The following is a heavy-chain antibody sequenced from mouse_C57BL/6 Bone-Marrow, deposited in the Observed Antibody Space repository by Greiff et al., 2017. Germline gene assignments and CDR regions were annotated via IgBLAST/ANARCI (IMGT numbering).Heavy chain of an antibody. D-gene: IGHD2-4*01. V-gene: IGHV1-64*01. CDR1: GYTFTSYW. CDR2: IHPNSGST. J-gene: IGHJ4*01. CDR3: ARYDYDFYAMDY. Sequence: QVQLQQPGAELVKPGASVKLSCKASGYTFTSYWMHWVKQRPGQGLEWIGMIHPNSGSTNYNEKFKSKATLTVDKSSSTAYMQLSSLTSEDSAVYYCARYDYDFYAMDYWGQGTSDTVSS.